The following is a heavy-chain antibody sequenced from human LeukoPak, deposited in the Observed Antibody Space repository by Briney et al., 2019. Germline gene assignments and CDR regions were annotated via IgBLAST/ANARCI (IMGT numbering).Heavy chain of an antibody. CDR2: TYPGDSDT. CDR3: ARHDRYWNDGDY. Sequence: GESLKISCKGSGXSFTSYWIGWARQMPGKGLEWMGITYPGDSDTSYSPSFQGQVTISADKSISTAYLQWSSLKASDTAMYYCARHDRYWNDGDYWGQGTLVTVSS. CDR1: GXSFTSYW. J-gene: IGHJ4*02. D-gene: IGHD1-1*01. V-gene: IGHV5-51*01.